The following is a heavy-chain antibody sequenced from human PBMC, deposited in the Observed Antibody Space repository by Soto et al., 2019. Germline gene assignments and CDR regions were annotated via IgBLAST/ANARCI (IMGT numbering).Heavy chain of an antibody. D-gene: IGHD2-21*01. CDR3: ARHISVPRTRGFDY. V-gene: IGHV4-4*02. CDR1: GASISDNW. CDR2: ISHSVTT. J-gene: IGHJ4*02. Sequence: QVQLQESGPGLVKPSGTLSLTCAVSGASISDNWWSWVRQPPGKGLEWIGAISHSVTTHYNPSLWSRGAMSVDKSNNRLTLNLNSVTAADTAVYYCARHISVPRTRGFDYWGQGTMVTVSS.